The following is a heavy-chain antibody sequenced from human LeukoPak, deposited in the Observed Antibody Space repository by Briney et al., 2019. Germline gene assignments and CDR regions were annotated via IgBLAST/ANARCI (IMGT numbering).Heavy chain of an antibody. CDR1: GDSVSSNRAA. V-gene: IGHV6-1*01. CDR3: AREEDYSGGCLTD. D-gene: IGHD6-19*01. CDR2: TYYRSKWYN. J-gene: IGHJ4*02. Sequence: SQTLSLTCAISGDSVSSNRAAWNWIRQSPSRGLEWLGRTYYRSKWYNDYAVSVKSRITINPDTSKKQFSLQLKYVTPEDTAVYYCAREEDYSGGCLTDWGQGTLVIVSS.